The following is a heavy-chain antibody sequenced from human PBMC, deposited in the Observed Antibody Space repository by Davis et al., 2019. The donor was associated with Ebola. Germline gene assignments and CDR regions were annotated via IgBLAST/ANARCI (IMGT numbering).Heavy chain of an antibody. CDR2: IHYLGNT. Sequence: SETLSLTCTVSGGSINNYFWSWIRQPSGKGLAWIGNIHYLGNTNYNPSLKSRVTMSVDTSKNQVSLKLSSLTAADTAVYYCARGNYGDYIVLYYYNMDVWGQGTTVTVSS. D-gene: IGHD4-17*01. CDR1: GGSINNYF. J-gene: IGHJ6*02. V-gene: IGHV4-59*01. CDR3: ARGNYGDYIVLYYYNMDV.